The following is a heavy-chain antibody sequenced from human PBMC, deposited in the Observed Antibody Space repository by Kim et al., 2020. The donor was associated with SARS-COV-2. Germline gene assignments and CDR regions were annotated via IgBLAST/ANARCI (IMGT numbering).Heavy chain of an antibody. CDR1: GFTFSSYG. D-gene: IGHD5-18*01. Sequence: GGSLRLSCAASGFTFSSYGMHWVRQAPGKGLEWVAVISYDGSNKYYADSVKGRFTISRDNSKNTLYLQMNSLRAEDTAVYYCARDQDTAMVKGTYGMDVWGKGSTVAVSS. J-gene: IGHJ6*04. CDR2: ISYDGSNK. V-gene: IGHV3-33*05. CDR3: ARDQDTAMVKGTYGMDV.